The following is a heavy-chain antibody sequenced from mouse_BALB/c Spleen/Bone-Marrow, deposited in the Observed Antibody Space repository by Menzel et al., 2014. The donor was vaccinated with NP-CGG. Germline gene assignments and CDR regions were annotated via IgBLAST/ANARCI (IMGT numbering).Heavy chain of an antibody. CDR1: GFTFSSFG. Sequence: EVQVVESGGGLVQPGGSRKLSCAASGFTFSSFGMHWVRQAPEKGLEWVAYISSGSSTIYYADTVKGRFTISRDNPKNTLFLQMTSLRSEDTAMYYCARWGYHYAMDYRAQATSVTVSS. CDR3: ARWGYHYAMDY. V-gene: IGHV5-17*02. J-gene: IGHJ4*01. CDR2: ISSGSSTI.